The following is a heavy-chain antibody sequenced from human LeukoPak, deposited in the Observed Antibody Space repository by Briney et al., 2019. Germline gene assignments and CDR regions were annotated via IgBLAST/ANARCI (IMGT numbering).Heavy chain of an antibody. CDR3: ARGSRRIAAAGTVWFDP. V-gene: IGHV1-18*01. J-gene: IGHJ5*02. CDR2: ISAYNGNT. D-gene: IGHD6-13*01. CDR1: GYTFTSYG. Sequence: GASVKVSCKASGYTFTSYGISWVRQAPGQGLEWMGWISAYNGNTNYAQKLQGRVTMTTDTSTSTAYMELRRLRSDDTAVYYCARGSRRIAAAGTVWFDPWGQGTLVTVSS.